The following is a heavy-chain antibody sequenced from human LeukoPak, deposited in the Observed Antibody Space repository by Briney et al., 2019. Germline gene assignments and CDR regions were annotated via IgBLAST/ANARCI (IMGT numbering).Heavy chain of an antibody. CDR3: ARDSSRFDY. J-gene: IGHJ4*02. Sequence: ASVKVSCKASGYTFTTYGMNWVRQAPGQGLEWMGWISTNTGSPTYAQGFTGRFVFSLDTSGSTAYLQITSLKAEDTAVYYCARDSSRFDYWGQGTLVTVSS. CDR1: GYTFTTYG. V-gene: IGHV7-4-1*02. D-gene: IGHD6-13*01. CDR2: ISTNTGSP.